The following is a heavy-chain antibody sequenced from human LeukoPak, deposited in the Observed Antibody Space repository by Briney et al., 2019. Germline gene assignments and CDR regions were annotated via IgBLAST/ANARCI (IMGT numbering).Heavy chain of an antibody. CDR1: GLTFSSYS. J-gene: IGHJ4*02. CDR2: ITSSRSTI. CDR3: ARDEYYYDRSGYYSQRCDY. Sequence: PGGSLRLSCAPSGLTFSSYSMNWVRQAPGEGREWVSYITSSRSTIYYADSVKGRITITRDNAKNSLYLQMNSLRADDTAVDYCARDEYYYDRSGYYSQRCDYWGQGTLVTVSS. D-gene: IGHD3-22*01. V-gene: IGHV3-48*01.